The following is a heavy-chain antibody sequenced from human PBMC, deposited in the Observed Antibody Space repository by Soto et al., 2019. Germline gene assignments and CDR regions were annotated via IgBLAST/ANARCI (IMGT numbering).Heavy chain of an antibody. CDR3: ARLSIAGRLEYYYYGMDV. D-gene: IGHD6-6*01. Sequence: SQTLSLTCVIPGDSVSSNRGAWNWIRQSPSRGLEWLGRTYYRSKWYKDYAESVKSRMTINPDTSKNQFSLLLNSVTPEDTALYYCARLSIAGRLEYYYYGMDVWGQGTTVTVS. CDR1: GDSVSSNRGA. J-gene: IGHJ6*02. V-gene: IGHV6-1*01. CDR2: TYYRSKWYK.